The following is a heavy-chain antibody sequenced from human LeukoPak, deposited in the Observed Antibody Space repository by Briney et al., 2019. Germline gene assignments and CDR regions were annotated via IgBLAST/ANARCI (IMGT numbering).Heavy chain of an antibody. Sequence: KTGGSLRLSCAASGFTFSTYSMNWVRQAPGKGLEWVSSISSSSSYIYYADSVKGRFTISRDNAKNSLFLQMNSLRAEDTAVYYCARDSTTDDFWRGYYKRGNWFDPWGQGTLVTVSS. J-gene: IGHJ5*02. CDR2: ISSSSSYI. V-gene: IGHV3-21*01. CDR3: ARDSTTDDFWRGYYKRGNWFDP. D-gene: IGHD3-3*01. CDR1: GFTFSTYS.